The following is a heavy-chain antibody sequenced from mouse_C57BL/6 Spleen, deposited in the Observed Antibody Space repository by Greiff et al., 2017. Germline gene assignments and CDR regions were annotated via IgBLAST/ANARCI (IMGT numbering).Heavy chain of an antibody. V-gene: IGHV1-69*01. J-gene: IGHJ1*03. Sequence: QVQLQQPGAELVMPGASVKLSCKASGYTFTSYWMHWVKQRPGQGLEWIGEIDPSDIYTNYNQKFKGKSTLTVDKSSSTAYMQLSSLTSEDSAVXYCARWGLYYYGSSYDWYFDVWGTGTTVTVSS. CDR2: IDPSDIYT. CDR1: GYTFTSYW. CDR3: ARWGLYYYGSSYDWYFDV. D-gene: IGHD1-1*01.